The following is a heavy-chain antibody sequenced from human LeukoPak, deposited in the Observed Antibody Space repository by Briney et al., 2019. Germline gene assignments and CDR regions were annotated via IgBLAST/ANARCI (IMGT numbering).Heavy chain of an antibody. CDR3: ARGGIATFFYY. CDR1: GGSISSGGYY. Sequence: SETLSLTCTVSGGSISSGGYYWSWIRQHPGKGLEWVGYIYYSGSTYYNPSLKSRVTISVDTSKNQFSLKLSSVTAADTAVYYCARGGIATFFYYWGQGTLVTVSS. J-gene: IGHJ4*02. D-gene: IGHD6-13*01. V-gene: IGHV4-31*03. CDR2: IYYSGST.